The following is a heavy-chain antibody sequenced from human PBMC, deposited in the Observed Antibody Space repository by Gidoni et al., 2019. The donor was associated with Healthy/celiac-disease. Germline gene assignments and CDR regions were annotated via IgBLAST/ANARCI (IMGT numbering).Heavy chain of an antibody. D-gene: IGHD4-17*01. V-gene: IGHV4-39*01. CDR2: IYYSGST. CDR3: ARHKDGDYYYFDY. J-gene: IGHJ4*02. CDR1: GGSISSSSYY. Sequence: QLQLQESGPGLVKPSENLSLTCTVSGGSISSSSYYWGWIRQPPGKGLEWIGSIYYSGSTYYNPSLKSRVTISVDTSKNQFSLKLSSVTAADTAVYYCARHKDGDYYYFDYWGQGTLVTVSS.